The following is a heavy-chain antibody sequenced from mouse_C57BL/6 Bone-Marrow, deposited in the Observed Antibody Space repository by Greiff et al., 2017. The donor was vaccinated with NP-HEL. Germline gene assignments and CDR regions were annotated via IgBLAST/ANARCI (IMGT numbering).Heavy chain of an antibody. CDR1: GYSITSGYY. CDR3: ARAYGNYLDY. J-gene: IGHJ2*01. Sequence: EVQLQQSGPGLVKPSQSLSLTCSVTGYSITSGYYWNWIRRFPGTKLEWVGSISYDGSNNYSPSLKNRISLTRDTSKNQFFLKLNSVTAEDTATYYCARAYGNYLDYWGQGTTLTVSS. V-gene: IGHV3-6*01. CDR2: ISYDGSN. D-gene: IGHD2-10*02.